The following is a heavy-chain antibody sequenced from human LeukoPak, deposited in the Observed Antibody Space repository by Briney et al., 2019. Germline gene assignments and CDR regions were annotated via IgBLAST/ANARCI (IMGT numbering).Heavy chain of an antibody. CDR3: AKSVAIYFYYGLDV. CDR2: ISGSGVTT. D-gene: IGHD3-3*01. Sequence: GGSLRLSCVASGFTFSNYAMSWVRQAPGKGLDWVSAISGSGVTTHYAGSVKGRFTISRDNSKNTLFLQMNSLRVEDTAPYYCAKSVAIYFYYGLDVWGQGTTVTVSS. J-gene: IGHJ6*02. CDR1: GFTFSNYA. V-gene: IGHV3-23*01.